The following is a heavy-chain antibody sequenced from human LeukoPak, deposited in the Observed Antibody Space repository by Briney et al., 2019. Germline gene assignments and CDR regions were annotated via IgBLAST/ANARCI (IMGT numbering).Heavy chain of an antibody. CDR3: AKDRDSSGLNWFDP. Sequence: GGSLRLSCAASGFTFSSYSMNWVRQAPGKGLEWVAVISYDGSNKYYADSVKGRFTISRDNSKNTLYLQMNSLRAEDTAVYYCAKDRDSSGLNWFDPWGQGTLVTVSS. V-gene: IGHV3-30*18. CDR2: ISYDGSNK. D-gene: IGHD6-6*01. CDR1: GFTFSSYS. J-gene: IGHJ5*02.